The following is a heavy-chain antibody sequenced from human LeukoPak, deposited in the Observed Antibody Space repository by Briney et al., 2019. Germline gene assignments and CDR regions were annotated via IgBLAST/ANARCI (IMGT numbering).Heavy chain of an antibody. V-gene: IGHV4-39*01. CDR3: ARQRADYFYHYLDV. Sequence: SETLSLTCTVSGGSISSSSYYWDWVRHPPGKGLVWIGNVYYGGNTFYNSSLESRVTISVDMSKNQFSLKLSSLTAADTAVYYCARQRADYFYHYLDVWGKGTSVTVSS. CDR2: VYYGGNT. J-gene: IGHJ6*03. CDR1: GGSISSSSYY.